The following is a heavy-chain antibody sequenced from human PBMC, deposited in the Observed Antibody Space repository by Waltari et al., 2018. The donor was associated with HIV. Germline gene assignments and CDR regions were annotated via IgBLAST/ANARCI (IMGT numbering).Heavy chain of an antibody. CDR3: AKYSGSYWGAHNWFDP. J-gene: IGHJ5*02. CDR2: IKQDGSEK. CDR1: GLTFSIYL. D-gene: IGHD1-26*01. V-gene: IGHV3-7*01. Sequence: EVQLVESGGGLVQPGGSLRLPCAAPGLTFSIYLITWLRQAPGKGLEWVANIKQDGSEKHYADSVRGRFTISRDNTKNSLYLQMNSLRAEDTAVYYCAKYSGSYWGAHNWFDPWGQGTLVIVSS.